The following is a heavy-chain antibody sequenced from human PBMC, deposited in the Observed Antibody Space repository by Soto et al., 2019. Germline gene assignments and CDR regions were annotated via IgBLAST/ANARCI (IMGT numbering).Heavy chain of an antibody. D-gene: IGHD2-15*01. J-gene: IGHJ6*03. CDR2: VIPLLDAS. Sequence: QVQLVQSGAEVKKPGSSVRISCAASGATFNDYTFTWVRRAPGQGLEWMGTVIPLLDASNYAEKFQDRVTITADRSTSTVYMELSGLKSEDSAIYYCASGKSQMTQDRMGFYYYMDVWGKGTTVTVSS. V-gene: IGHV1-69*08. CDR1: GATFNDYT. CDR3: ASGKSQMTQDRMGFYYYMDV.